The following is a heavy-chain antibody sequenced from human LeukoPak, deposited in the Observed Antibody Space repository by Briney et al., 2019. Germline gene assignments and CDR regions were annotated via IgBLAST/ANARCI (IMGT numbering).Heavy chain of an antibody. V-gene: IGHV4-39*01. Sequence: SETLSLTCTVSGGSLSSSSYYWGWIRQSPGKGLEWIGSMYYRGSTYYNPSLKSRATLSVDTPKNQFSLKLSSVTAADTAVYYCARHGRDGYNYGPVVYYWGQGTLVTVSS. J-gene: IGHJ4*02. CDR1: GGSLSSSSYY. CDR2: MYYRGST. D-gene: IGHD5-24*01. CDR3: ARHGRDGYNYGPVVYY.